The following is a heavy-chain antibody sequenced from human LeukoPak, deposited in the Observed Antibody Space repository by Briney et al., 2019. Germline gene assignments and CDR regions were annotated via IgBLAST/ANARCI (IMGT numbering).Heavy chain of an antibody. CDR3: AKYCGGDCDQGAFDI. Sequence: GGSLRLSCAASGFSFGSYWMSWVRLAPGKGLEWVANIKQDGSEKYYVDSVKGRFTISRDNAKNSLHLHMNSLRAEDTAVYYCAKYCGGDCDQGAFDIWGQGTMVTVSS. J-gene: IGHJ3*02. D-gene: IGHD2-21*01. CDR2: IKQDGSEK. CDR1: GFSFGSYW. V-gene: IGHV3-7*01.